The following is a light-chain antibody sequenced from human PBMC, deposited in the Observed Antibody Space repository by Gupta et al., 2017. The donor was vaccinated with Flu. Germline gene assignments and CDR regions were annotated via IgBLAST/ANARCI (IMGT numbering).Light chain of an antibody. CDR2: ENT. J-gene: IGLJ2*01. CDR1: HSHIGAGYD. Sequence: QSVLTHPPSVSGAPGQRVTISCTGTHSHIGAGYDVHWYQQLPGTAPKVLIYENTKRPSGVPDRFSSSTSGASAYLAITGLQAEDEGDYYCQSFDSRLTVVFGGGTKLTVL. V-gene: IGLV1-40*01. CDR3: QSFDSRLTVV.